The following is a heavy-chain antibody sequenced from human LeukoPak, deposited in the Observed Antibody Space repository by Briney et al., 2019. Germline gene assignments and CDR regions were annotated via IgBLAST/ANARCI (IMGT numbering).Heavy chain of an antibody. CDR3: ARHELHYYDSSGYFDY. V-gene: IGHV3-21*01. CDR2: ISSSSSYI. J-gene: IGHJ4*02. Sequence: PGGSLRLSCAASGFTFSSYSMTWVRQAPGKGLEWVSSISSSSSYIYYADSVKGRFTISRDNAKNSLYLQMNSLRAEDTAVYYCARHELHYYDSSGYFDYWGQGTLVTVSS. CDR1: GFTFSSYS. D-gene: IGHD3-22*01.